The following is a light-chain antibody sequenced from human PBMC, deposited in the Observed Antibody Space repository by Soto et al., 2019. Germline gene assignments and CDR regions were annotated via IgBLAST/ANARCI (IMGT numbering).Light chain of an antibody. CDR2: DTS. Sequence: EIVMTQSPATLSVSPGERATLSCRASQSVSSNLAWYQQKPGQAPRLLIYDTSTRANGIPARFSGSVSGTEFTLTIGSLQSADSAFYYCQQYSNWPPFTFGQGTRLEIK. J-gene: IGKJ5*01. CDR1: QSVSSN. CDR3: QQYSNWPPFT. V-gene: IGKV3-15*01.